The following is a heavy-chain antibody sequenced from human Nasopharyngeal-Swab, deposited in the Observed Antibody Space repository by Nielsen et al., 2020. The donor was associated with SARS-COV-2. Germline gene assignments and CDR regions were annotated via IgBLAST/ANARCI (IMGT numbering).Heavy chain of an antibody. CDR1: GFTFSSYA. CDR2: ISSSGSTI. Sequence: GESLKISCAASGFTFSSYAMSWIRQAPGKGLEWVSYISSSGSTIYYADSVKGRFTISRDNAKNSLYLQMNSLRAEDTAVYYCAGDGSRDAFDIWGQGTMVTVSS. V-gene: IGHV3-11*01. CDR3: AGDGSRDAFDI. D-gene: IGHD5-12*01. J-gene: IGHJ3*02.